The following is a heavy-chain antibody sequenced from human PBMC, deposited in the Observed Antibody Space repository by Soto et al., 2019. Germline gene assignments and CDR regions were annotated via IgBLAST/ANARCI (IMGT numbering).Heavy chain of an antibody. Sequence: PGGSLRLSCAASGFTFSSYAMSRVRQAPGKGLEWVSAISGSGGSTYYADSVKGRFTISRDNSKNTLYLQMNSLRAEDTAVYYCAKGGYSYGRPFDYWGQGTLVTVSS. CDR2: ISGSGGST. J-gene: IGHJ4*02. CDR3: AKGGYSYGRPFDY. V-gene: IGHV3-23*01. CDR1: GFTFSSYA. D-gene: IGHD5-18*01.